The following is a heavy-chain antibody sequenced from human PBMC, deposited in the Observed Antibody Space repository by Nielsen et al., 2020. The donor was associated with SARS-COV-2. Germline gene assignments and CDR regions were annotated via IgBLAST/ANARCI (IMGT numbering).Heavy chain of an antibody. CDR1: GGSISSGDYL. V-gene: IGHV4-61*08. CDR2: IYYSGST. CDR3: ARSFGDYEGGTYYYYYGMDV. D-gene: IGHD4-17*01. Sequence: SETLSLTCTVSGGSISSGDYLWSWIRQPPGKGLEWIGYIYYSGSTKYNPSLKSRVTVSLDTSKNQFSLKLSSATAADTAVYYCARSFGDYEGGTYYYYYGMDVWGQGTTVTVSS. J-gene: IGHJ6*02.